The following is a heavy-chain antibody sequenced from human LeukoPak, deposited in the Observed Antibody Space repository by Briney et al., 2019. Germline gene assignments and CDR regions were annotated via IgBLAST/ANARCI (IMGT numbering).Heavy chain of an antibody. CDR3: ARHRRYGSNWFDP. D-gene: IGHD3-10*01. CDR1: GFTFSNYA. Sequence: GGSLRLSCAASGFTFSNYAMNWVRQAPGKGLEWVSYISSSGSTIYYADSVKGRFTIFRDNAKNSLYLQMNSLRAEDTAVYYCARHRRYGSNWFDPWGQGTLVTVSS. CDR2: ISSSGSTI. J-gene: IGHJ5*02. V-gene: IGHV3-48*03.